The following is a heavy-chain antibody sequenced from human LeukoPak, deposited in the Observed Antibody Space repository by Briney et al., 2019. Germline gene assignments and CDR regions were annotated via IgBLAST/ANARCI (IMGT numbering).Heavy chain of an antibody. D-gene: IGHD3-22*01. CDR2: IRSNSDGGTI. V-gene: IGHV3-15*01. Sequence: GGSLRLSCAASGFTFSSYWMSWVRQAPGKGLEWVGRIRSNSDGGTIDYAAPVKGRFALSRDDSKNTLYLQMNSLQTEDTAVYYCATDFYDTTWGQGTLVTVSS. CDR1: GFTFSSYW. CDR3: ATDFYDTT. J-gene: IGHJ5*02.